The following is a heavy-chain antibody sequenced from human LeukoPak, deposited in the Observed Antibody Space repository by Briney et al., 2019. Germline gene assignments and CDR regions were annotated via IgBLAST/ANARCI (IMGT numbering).Heavy chain of an antibody. CDR1: GYSFTNYW. Sequence: GESLKISCKGFGYSFTNYWIGWVRQMPGKGLEWMGIIYPGDSDTRYSPSFQGQVTISADKSISTAYLQWSSLKASDTAMYYCVRREYVGWFDPWGQGTLVTVSA. V-gene: IGHV5-51*01. J-gene: IGHJ5*02. CDR2: IYPGDSDT. D-gene: IGHD3-10*01. CDR3: VRREYVGWFDP.